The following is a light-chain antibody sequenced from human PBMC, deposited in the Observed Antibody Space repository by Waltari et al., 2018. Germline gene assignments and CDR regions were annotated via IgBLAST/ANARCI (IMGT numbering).Light chain of an antibody. CDR2: EQN. Sequence: TQDPAVSVAVGQTVRITCQGDSLRSYHASWYQQRPGQAPKLLIYEQNNRTEGVPGRFSCSSSDNTASLPITGAQAEDEAYYYCHSRDASGVGGAFGGGTKLTVL. V-gene: IGLV3-19*01. J-gene: IGLJ2*01. CDR1: SLRSYH. CDR3: HSRDASGVGGA.